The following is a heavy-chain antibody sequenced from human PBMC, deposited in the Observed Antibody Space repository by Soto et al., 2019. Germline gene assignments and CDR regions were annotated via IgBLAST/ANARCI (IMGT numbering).Heavy chain of an antibody. CDR2: INAGNGNT. V-gene: IGHV1-3*05. J-gene: IGHJ4*02. D-gene: IGHD6-19*01. CDR3: ARAVAVPADFDY. Sequence: QVQLVQSGAEEKKPGASVKVSCKASGYTFTGYAMHWVRQAPGQRLEWMGWINAGNGNTKYSQKVQGRVTITRDTSASPAYMELSSLRSEDTAVYYCARAVAVPADFDYWGQGTLVTVSS. CDR1: GYTFTGYA.